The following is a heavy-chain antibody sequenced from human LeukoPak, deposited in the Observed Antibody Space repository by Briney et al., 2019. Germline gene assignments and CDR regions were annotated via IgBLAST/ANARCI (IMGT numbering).Heavy chain of an antibody. V-gene: IGHV4-34*01. CDR2: INHSGST. CDR3: ARTDFDFWSGYCSY. CDR1: GGSFSGYY. D-gene: IGHD3-3*01. Sequence: SETLSLTCAVYGGSFSGYYWSWIRQPPGKGLEWIGEINHSGSTNYNPSLKSRVTISVDTSKNQFSLKLSSVTAADTAVYYCARTDFDFWSGYCSYWGQGTLVTVSS. J-gene: IGHJ4*02.